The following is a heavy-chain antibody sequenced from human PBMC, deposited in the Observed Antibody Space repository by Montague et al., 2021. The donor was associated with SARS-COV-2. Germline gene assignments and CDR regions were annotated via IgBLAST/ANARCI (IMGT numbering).Heavy chain of an antibody. V-gene: IGHV4-39*01. J-gene: IGHJ3*01. CDR2: IYYTGSP. CDR3: ARRARWNIVVVVGDRHACDV. D-gene: IGHD2-15*01. Sequence: SETLSLTCTVAGGSISSSSYYWGWIRQPPGKGLEWIGSIYYTGSPYYKPSLKSRVTISVDTSKNQFSLNLSSVTAADTAVYYCARRARWNIVVVVGDRHACDVWGQGTMVTVSS. CDR1: GGSISSSSYY.